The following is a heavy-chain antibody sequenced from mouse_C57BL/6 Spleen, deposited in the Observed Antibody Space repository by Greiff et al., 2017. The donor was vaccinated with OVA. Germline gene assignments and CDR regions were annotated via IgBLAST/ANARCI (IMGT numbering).Heavy chain of an antibody. CDR2: ISSKSTTYAT. CDR3: VRQGYYGSSYEEYYYAMDY. CDR1: GFSFNTYA. V-gene: IGHV10-1*01. D-gene: IGHD1-1*01. Sequence: DVMLVESGGGLVQPKGSLKLSCAASGFSFNTYAMNWVRQAPGKGLEWVARISSKSTTYATYYADSVKARFTISRDDSESMLYLQMNNLKTEDTAMYYCVRQGYYGSSYEEYYYAMDYWGQGTSVTVSS. J-gene: IGHJ4*01.